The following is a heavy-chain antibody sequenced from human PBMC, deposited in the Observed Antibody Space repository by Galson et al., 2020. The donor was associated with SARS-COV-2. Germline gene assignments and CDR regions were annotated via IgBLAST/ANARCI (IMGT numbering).Heavy chain of an antibody. CDR2: INWNGGST. J-gene: IGHJ4*02. V-gene: IGHV3-20*01. CDR1: GFTFDDYG. CDR3: ARVSSSGWHYEY. Sequence: GESLKISCAASGFTFDDYGMRWVRQAPGKGLEWVSGINWNGGSTGYADSVKGRFTISRDNAKNSLYLQMNSLRVEDTALYHCARVSSSGWHYEYWGQGTLVTVSS. D-gene: IGHD6-19*01.